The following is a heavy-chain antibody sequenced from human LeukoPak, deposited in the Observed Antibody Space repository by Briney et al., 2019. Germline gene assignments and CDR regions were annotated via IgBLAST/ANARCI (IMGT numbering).Heavy chain of an antibody. CDR2: IIPIFGTA. CDR3: AKTYYYDSSGYGDAFDI. CDR1: GGTFSSYA. Sequence: SVKVSCKASGGTFSSYAISWVRQAPGQGLEWMGGIIPIFGTANYAQKFQGRVTITADESTSTAYMELSSLRSEDTAVYYCAKTYYYDSSGYGDAFDIWGQGTWSPSLQ. J-gene: IGHJ3*02. V-gene: IGHV1-69*13. D-gene: IGHD3-22*01.